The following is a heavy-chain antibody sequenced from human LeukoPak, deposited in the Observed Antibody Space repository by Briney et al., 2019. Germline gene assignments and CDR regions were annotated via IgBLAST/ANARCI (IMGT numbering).Heavy chain of an antibody. D-gene: IGHD3-9*01. J-gene: IGHJ5*02. CDR3: ARGPDWLNNWFDL. CDR2: ISSSSRTI. Sequence: GGSLRLSCVVSGFTFSSYRMNWVRQAPGKELEWVSYISSSSRTIYYADSVKGRFTISRDNAKNSLYLQMNSLRAEDTAVYYCARGPDWLNNWFDLWGQGTLVTVSS. V-gene: IGHV3-48*01. CDR1: GFTFSSYR.